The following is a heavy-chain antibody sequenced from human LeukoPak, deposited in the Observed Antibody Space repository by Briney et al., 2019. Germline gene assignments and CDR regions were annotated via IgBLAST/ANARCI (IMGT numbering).Heavy chain of an antibody. CDR2: ISGSGGST. D-gene: IGHD3-22*01. J-gene: IGHJ1*01. V-gene: IGHV3-23*01. Sequence: GGPLRLSCAASGSTFSSYAMSWVRQAPGKGLEWVSAISGSGGSTYYADSVKGRFTISRDNSKNTLYLQMNSLRAEDTAVYYCAKDGRHYYDSSGYYSEYFQHWGQGTLVTVSS. CDR1: GSTFSSYA. CDR3: AKDGRHYYDSSGYYSEYFQH.